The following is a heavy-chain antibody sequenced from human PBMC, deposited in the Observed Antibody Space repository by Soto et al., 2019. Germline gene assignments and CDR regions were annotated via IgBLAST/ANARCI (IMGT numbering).Heavy chain of an antibody. V-gene: IGHV4-61*01. CDR3: ARTVVKSLVSFYYYYGMDV. CDR1: GGSVSSCSYY. D-gene: IGHD2-15*01. CDR2: IYYSGST. J-gene: IGHJ6*02. Sequence: PSETLSLTCTVSGGSVSSCSYYWSWIRQPPGKGLEWIGYIYYSGSTNYNPSLKSRVTISVDTSKNQFSLKLSSVTAADTAVYYCARTVVKSLVSFYYYYGMDVWGQGTTVTVSS.